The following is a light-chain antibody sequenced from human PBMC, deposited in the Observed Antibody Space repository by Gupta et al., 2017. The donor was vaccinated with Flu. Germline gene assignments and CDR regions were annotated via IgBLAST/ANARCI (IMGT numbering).Light chain of an antibody. V-gene: IGLV2-14*01. CDR3: SSYTTSSTWV. Sequence: QSALTQPASVSGSPGQSITVSCTGSRSDVGGSNYVSWYQHHPGKAPKLMIFDVSNRPSGISDRFSGSKSGNTASLTISGLQAEDEAEYYCSSYTTSSTWVFGGGTKLTVL. CDR1: RSDVGGSNY. CDR2: DVS. J-gene: IGLJ3*02.